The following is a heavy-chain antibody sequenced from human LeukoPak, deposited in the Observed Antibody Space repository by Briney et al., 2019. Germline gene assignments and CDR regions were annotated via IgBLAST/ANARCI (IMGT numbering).Heavy chain of an antibody. D-gene: IGHD3-22*01. Sequence: GGSLRLSCAASGFTFSSYAMSWVRQAPGKGLEWVSAISGSGGSTYYTDSVKGRFTISRDNSKNTLYLQMNSLRAEDTAVYYCAKVLEYTTLDSSGYYSGFDYWGQGTLVTVSS. J-gene: IGHJ4*02. CDR1: GFTFSSYA. V-gene: IGHV3-23*01. CDR2: ISGSGGST. CDR3: AKVLEYTTLDSSGYYSGFDY.